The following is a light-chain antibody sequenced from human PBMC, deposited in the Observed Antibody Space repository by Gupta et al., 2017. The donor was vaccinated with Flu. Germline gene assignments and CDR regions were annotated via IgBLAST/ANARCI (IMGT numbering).Light chain of an antibody. CDR2: STD. V-gene: IGLV1-44*01. CDR3: AVWDDRLSGWV. CDR1: ISNFGSYS. Sequence: QSVLTQPPSSSWTPGQRVIISLHGGISNFGSYSVNCHQQFPGPAPKVVIYSTDQRPSGAPDRFSGSKSGSSASLAISGLQSEDEADYYCAVWDDRLSGWVFGGGTRLTGL. J-gene: IGLJ3*02.